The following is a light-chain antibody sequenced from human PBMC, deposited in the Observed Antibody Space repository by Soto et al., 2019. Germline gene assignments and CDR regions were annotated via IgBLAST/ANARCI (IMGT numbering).Light chain of an antibody. J-gene: IGKJ1*01. CDR3: QFNGSSGT. CDR2: GAS. V-gene: IGKV3-20*01. Sequence: EIVLTQSPGTLSLSPGERATLSCRASQSVNSAYVAWYQQNPGQAPRVLIYGASTRATGIPHRFSGSGSGTDFSLTISRLEPEDFAVYHCQFNGSSGTFGQGTKVDIK. CDR1: QSVNSAY.